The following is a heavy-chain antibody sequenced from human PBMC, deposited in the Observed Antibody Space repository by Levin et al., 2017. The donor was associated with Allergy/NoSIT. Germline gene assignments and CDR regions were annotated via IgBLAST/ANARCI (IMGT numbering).Heavy chain of an antibody. CDR2: IIPILGIA. Sequence: ASVKVSCKASGGTFSSYAISWVRQAPGQGLEWMGRIIPILGIANYAQKFQGRVTITADKSTSTAYMELSSLRSEDTAVYYCARVLGRGVVTYYYYGMDVWGQGTTVTVSS. D-gene: IGHD3-10*01. J-gene: IGHJ6*02. V-gene: IGHV1-69*04. CDR3: ARVLGRGVVTYYYYGMDV. CDR1: GGTFSSYA.